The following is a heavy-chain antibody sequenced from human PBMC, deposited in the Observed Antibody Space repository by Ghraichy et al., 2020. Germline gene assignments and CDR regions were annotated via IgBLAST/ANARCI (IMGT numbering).Heavy chain of an antibody. CDR3: VKDPPTTVTTTDY. CDR1: GFPFSNYV. D-gene: IGHD4-17*01. CDR2: IVGSGANT. J-gene: IGHJ4*02. V-gene: IGHV3-23*01. Sequence: GSLRLSCTASGFPFSNYVMNWVRQAPGKGLEWVSGIVGSGANTYYADSVMGRFTISRDNSKNTLYLQMNSLRADDTAVYYCVKDPPTTVTTTDYWGQGSLVIVSS.